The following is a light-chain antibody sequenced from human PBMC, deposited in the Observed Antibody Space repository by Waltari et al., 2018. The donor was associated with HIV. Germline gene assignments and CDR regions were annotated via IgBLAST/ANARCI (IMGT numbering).Light chain of an antibody. CDR1: QSILML. CDR3: QEYDTQYHK. V-gene: IGKV1-5*03. J-gene: IGKJ1*01. CDR2: KAS. Sequence: DIQMPQSPSILSASVGVRVTITCRASQSILMLLARYQQKSGKAPNGLIYKASTLVSGVPSRFSGSGSGTEFTLTITSLQPDDFATYYCQEYDTQYHKFGQGTKG.